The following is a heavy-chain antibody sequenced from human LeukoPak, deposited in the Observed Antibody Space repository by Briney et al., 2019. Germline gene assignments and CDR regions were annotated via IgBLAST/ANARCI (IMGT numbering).Heavy chain of an antibody. Sequence: GGSLRLSCAASGFTFTRYWMSWVRQAPGKGLELVANIKEDGSETYTMDSVKGRFTIFRDNAENSLYLQMNSLRVEDTAVYYCASPYDSSGYYYPIFDYWGQGTLVTVSS. J-gene: IGHJ4*02. CDR3: ASPYDSSGYYYPIFDY. V-gene: IGHV3-7*01. D-gene: IGHD3-22*01. CDR1: GFTFTRYW. CDR2: IKEDGSET.